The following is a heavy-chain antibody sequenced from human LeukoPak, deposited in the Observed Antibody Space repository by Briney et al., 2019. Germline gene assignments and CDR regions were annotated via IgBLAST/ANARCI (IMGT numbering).Heavy chain of an antibody. CDR2: ISGSGGNT. D-gene: IGHD5-18*01. CDR3: AKCPRGYSYCYSFDY. J-gene: IGHJ4*02. CDR1: GFTFSSYA. V-gene: IGHV3-23*01. Sequence: GGSLRLSCAASGFTFSSYAMSWVRQAPGKGLEWVSAISGSGGNTNYADSVKGRFTISRDNSKNTLYLQMNSLRAEDTAVYYCAKCPRGYSYCYSFDYWGQGTLVTVSS.